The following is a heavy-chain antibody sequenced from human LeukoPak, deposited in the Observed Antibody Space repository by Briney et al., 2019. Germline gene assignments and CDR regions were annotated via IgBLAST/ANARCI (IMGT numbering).Heavy chain of an antibody. J-gene: IGHJ6*03. CDR2: IRYDGTNK. CDR1: GFTFSSYE. V-gene: IGHV3-30*02. CDR3: AKAEVGLLWVYYYYYMDV. Sequence: GGSLRLSCAASGFTFSSYEMNWVRQAPGKGLEWVAIIRYDGTNKYYADSVKGRFTISRDNSKNTLYLQMNSLRAEDTAVYYCAKAEVGLLWVYYYYYMDVWGKGTTVTISS. D-gene: IGHD3-10*01.